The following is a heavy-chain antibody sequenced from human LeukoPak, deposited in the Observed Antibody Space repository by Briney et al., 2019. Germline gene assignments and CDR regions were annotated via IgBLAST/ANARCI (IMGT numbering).Heavy chain of an antibody. V-gene: IGHV1-8*03. Sequence: ASVKVSCKASGYTFTIYDINWVRQATGQGLEWMGWMNPNSGNTGYAQRFQGRVTFTRNTSISTACMELSSLRSEDTAVYYCARGLLSFMRSDYSNYWDNWFDPWGQGTLVTVSS. CDR2: MNPNSGNT. CDR3: ARGLLSFMRSDYSNYWDNWFDP. D-gene: IGHD4-11*01. J-gene: IGHJ5*02. CDR1: GYTFTIYD.